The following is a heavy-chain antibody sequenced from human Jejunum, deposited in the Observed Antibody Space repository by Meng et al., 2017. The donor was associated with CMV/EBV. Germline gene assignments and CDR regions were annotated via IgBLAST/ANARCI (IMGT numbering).Heavy chain of an antibody. CDR1: YW. D-gene: IGHD3-3*01. V-gene: IGHV5-51*01. CDR3: ARGAGRITTFGVVLSWFDP. J-gene: IGHJ5*02. Sequence: YWIGWVRQMPGKGLEWMGSIYAGDSDTRYGPSFEGQVTISVDKSIDTAYLQWSSLKASDTAMYYCARGAGRITTFGVVLSWFDPWGQGTLVTVSS. CDR2: IYAGDSDT.